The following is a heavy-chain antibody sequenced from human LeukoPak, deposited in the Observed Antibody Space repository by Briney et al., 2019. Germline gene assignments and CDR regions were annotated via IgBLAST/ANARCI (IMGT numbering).Heavy chain of an antibody. CDR1: GYTFTGYY. J-gene: IGHJ3*02. CDR3: ASRSLDCSSTSCYELGAFDI. Sequence: ASAKVSCKASGYTFTGYYMHWVRQAPGQGLEWMGWINPNSGGTNYAQKFQGRVTMTRDTSISTAYMELSRLRSDDTAVYYCASRSLDCSSTSCYELGAFDIWGQGTMVTVSS. CDR2: INPNSGGT. V-gene: IGHV1-2*02. D-gene: IGHD2-2*01.